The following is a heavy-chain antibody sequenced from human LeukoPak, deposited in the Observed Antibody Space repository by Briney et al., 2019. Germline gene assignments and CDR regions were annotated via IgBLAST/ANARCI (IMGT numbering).Heavy chain of an antibody. V-gene: IGHV1-69*01. CDR1: GGTFSSYA. Sequence: RASVKVSCKASGGTFSSYAISWVRQAPGQGLEWMGGIIPIFGTANYAQKFQGRVTITADESTSTAYMELSSLRSEDTAVYYCARERESESYRYFDYWGQGTLVTVSS. D-gene: IGHD1-26*01. CDR2: IIPIFGTA. CDR3: ARERESESYRYFDY. J-gene: IGHJ4*02.